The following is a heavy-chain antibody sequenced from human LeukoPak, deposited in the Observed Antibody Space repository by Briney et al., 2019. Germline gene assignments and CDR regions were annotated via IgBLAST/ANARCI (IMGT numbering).Heavy chain of an antibody. CDR2: IYYSGST. J-gene: IGHJ4*02. V-gene: IGHV4-59*01. CDR3: ARALWFGELVN. CDR1: GGSISSYY. Sequence: PSETLSLTCTVSGGSISSYYWSWIRQPPGKGLEWIGYIYYSGSTNYNPSLKSRVTISVDTSKNQFSLKLSSVTAADTAVYYCARALWFGELVNWGQGTLVTVSS. D-gene: IGHD3-10*01.